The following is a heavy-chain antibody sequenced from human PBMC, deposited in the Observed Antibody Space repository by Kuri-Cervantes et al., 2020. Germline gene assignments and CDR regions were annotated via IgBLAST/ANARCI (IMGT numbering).Heavy chain of an antibody. CDR1: GGSFSGYY. CDR3: ARYSSGCLDY. Sequence: SQTLSLTCAVYGGSFSGYYWNWIRQPPGKGLEWIGEITHSGSTNYNPSLKSRVTISVDTSKNQFSLKLSSVTAADTAVYYCARYSSGCLDYWGQGTLVTVSS. J-gene: IGHJ4*02. CDR2: ITHSGST. D-gene: IGHD6-19*01. V-gene: IGHV4-34*01.